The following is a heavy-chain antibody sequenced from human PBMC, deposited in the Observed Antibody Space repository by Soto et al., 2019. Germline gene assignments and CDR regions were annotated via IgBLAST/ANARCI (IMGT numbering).Heavy chain of an antibody. V-gene: IGHV1-3*01. CDR1: GYTFTSYS. CDR3: ARVARTSSTYYFDY. CDR2: INAGNGNT. Sequence: GASVKVSCKASGYTFTSYSIHWVRQAPGQRLEWMGWINAGNGNTKYSQKFQGRVTITRETSAITAYMALSSLRSEDTAVYYCARVARTSSTYYFDYSGQGTLVTVSS. J-gene: IGHJ4*02.